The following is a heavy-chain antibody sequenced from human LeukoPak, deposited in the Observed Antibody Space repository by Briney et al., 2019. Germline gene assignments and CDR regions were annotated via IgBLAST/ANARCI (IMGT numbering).Heavy chain of an antibody. J-gene: IGHJ5*02. CDR3: ARRPGQYYDFWSRGSWFDP. CDR2: IYTSGST. Sequence: PSETLSLTCTGSGGPISSYYWSWIRQPAGKGLEWIGRIYTSGSTNYNPSLKSRVTMSVDTSKNQFSLKLSSVTAADTAVYYCARRPGQYYDFWSRGSWFDPWGQGTLVIVSS. CDR1: GGPISSYY. D-gene: IGHD3-3*01. V-gene: IGHV4-4*07.